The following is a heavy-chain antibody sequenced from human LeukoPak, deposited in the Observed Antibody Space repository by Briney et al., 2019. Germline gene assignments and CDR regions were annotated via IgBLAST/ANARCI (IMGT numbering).Heavy chain of an antibody. J-gene: IGHJ4*02. Sequence: SQTLSLTCTVSGGSVRRGNYYWTWIRQPAGSGLEWIGRIYTSGTTDYNPSLRTRVTISVDASRNQFSLNLSSVTAADTAVYYCARLSRYCTNGVCYLLFDYWGQGTLVTVSS. CDR1: GGSVRRGNYY. D-gene: IGHD2-8*01. V-gene: IGHV4-61*02. CDR2: IYTSGTT. CDR3: ARLSRYCTNGVCYLLFDY.